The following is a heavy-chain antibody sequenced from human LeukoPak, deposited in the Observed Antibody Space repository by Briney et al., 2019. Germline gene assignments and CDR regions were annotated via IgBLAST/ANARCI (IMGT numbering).Heavy chain of an antibody. CDR3: ARVVQSTDSSGFYLPEYFQH. Sequence: SETLSLTCTVSGGSLNTPNYYWGWIRQTPGKGLEWIGNIFYSGGTYYSPSLTSRVTISLDTSKNQFSLKLRSVTAADTAVYYCARVVQSTDSSGFYLPEYFQHWGQGTLVTVSS. CDR1: GGSLNTPNYY. CDR2: IFYSGGT. V-gene: IGHV4-39*07. J-gene: IGHJ1*01. D-gene: IGHD3-22*01.